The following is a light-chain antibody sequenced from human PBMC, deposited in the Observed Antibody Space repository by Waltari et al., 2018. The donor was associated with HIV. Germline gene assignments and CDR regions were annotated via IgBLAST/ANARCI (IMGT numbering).Light chain of an antibody. CDR1: QSVRSAS. V-gene: IGKV3-20*01. J-gene: IGKJ4*01. CDR2: GAS. Sequence: EIVLTQSPGTLSLSPGERATLSCRASQSVRSASLAWYQQKPGQAPRLLIFGASSRAPGIPDSCSGSVAVTDFILTISRLEPEDCAVYYCQQYAASPLTFGGGTRVEIK. CDR3: QQYAASPLT.